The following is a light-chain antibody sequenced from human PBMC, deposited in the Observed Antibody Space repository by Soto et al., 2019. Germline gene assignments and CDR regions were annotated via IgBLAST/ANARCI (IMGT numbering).Light chain of an antibody. Sequence: DIPMNPAPSPLFSSVGDRVPLPFPASQSISGWLAWYQQKPGKAPKLLIYKASTLQSGVPSGFSGGGSGTEFTLTISSLQPDDFATYICQQFSSYPLTFGGGTKVDIK. CDR3: QQFSSYPLT. J-gene: IGKJ4*01. CDR1: QSISGW. V-gene: IGKV1-5*03. CDR2: KAS.